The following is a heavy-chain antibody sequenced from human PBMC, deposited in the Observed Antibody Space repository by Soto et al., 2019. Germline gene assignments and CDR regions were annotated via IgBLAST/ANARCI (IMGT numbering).Heavy chain of an antibody. Sequence: GGSLRLSCAASGFTFSSYAMSWVRQAPGKGLEWVSAISGSGGSTYYADSVKGRFTISRDNSKNTLYLQMNSLRAEDTAVYYCAKYIVVVVAAPPTAFDISGQRTTVTVSS. CDR2: ISGSGGST. V-gene: IGHV3-23*01. D-gene: IGHD2-15*01. CDR3: AKYIVVVVAAPPTAFDI. J-gene: IGHJ3*02. CDR1: GFTFSSYA.